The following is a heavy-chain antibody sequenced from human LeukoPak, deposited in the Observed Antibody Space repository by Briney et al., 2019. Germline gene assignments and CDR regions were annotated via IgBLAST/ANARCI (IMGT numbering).Heavy chain of an antibody. CDR2: IWYDGSNK. J-gene: IGHJ4*02. CDR1: RFTFSNYG. Sequence: GGSLRLSCAASRFTFSNYGMHWVRQAPGKGLEWVAVIWYDGSNKYYADSVRGRFTISRDNSKNTLYLQMNSLRAEDTAVYFCVRDSGEIPNTYYYDSSGYLHYWGPGTLVTVSS. CDR3: VRDSGEIPNTYYYDSSGYLHY. V-gene: IGHV3-33*08. D-gene: IGHD3-22*01.